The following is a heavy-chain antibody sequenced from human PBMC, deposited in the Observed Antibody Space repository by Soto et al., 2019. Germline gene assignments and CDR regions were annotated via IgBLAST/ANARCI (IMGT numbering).Heavy chain of an antibody. CDR3: ARDDLAVAGAFLDR. CDR2: ISAYNGNR. V-gene: IGHV1-18*01. CDR1: VYTFTSHG. Sequence: QVQVVQSGAEVKKPGASVKVSCTAYVYTFTSHGIYWVRQAPGQGLEWMGWISAYNGNRKYAQKFQDRITLTIDTSTSTAYMEVRNLRSDDTAVYYCARDDLAVAGAFLDRWGQGTLVAVSS. D-gene: IGHD6-19*01. J-gene: IGHJ5*02.